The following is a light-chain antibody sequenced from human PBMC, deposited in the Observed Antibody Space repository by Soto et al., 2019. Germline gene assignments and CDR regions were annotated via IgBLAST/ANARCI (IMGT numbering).Light chain of an antibody. V-gene: IGKV3-15*01. J-gene: IGKJ5*01. CDR3: QQYNNWRLIT. CDR1: QSVSSN. Sequence: EIVMTQSPATLSVSPGERATLSCRASQSVSSNLGWYQQKPGQAPRLLIYGASTRATGIPARFSGSGSGTEFTLTISRLQSEDFAVYYCQQYNNWRLITFGQGTRLEIK. CDR2: GAS.